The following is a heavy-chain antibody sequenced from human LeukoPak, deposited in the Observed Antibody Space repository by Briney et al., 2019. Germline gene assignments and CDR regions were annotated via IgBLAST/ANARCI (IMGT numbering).Heavy chain of an antibody. J-gene: IGHJ4*02. Sequence: ASVKVSCKASGYTFIRYYLNWVRPAPGQGLEWMAKLNPSDGSISYARKFQGRVTMTGDTSTRTVYMELSSLRFEDTAVYYCATGGTYFDYWGQGTLVTVSS. D-gene: IGHD3-16*01. CDR2: LNPSDGSI. CDR3: ATGGTYFDY. CDR1: GYTFIRYY. V-gene: IGHV1-46*01.